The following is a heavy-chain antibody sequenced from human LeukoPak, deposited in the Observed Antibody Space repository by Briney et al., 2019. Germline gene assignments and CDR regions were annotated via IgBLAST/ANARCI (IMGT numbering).Heavy chain of an antibody. CDR2: IYHSGST. D-gene: IGHD1-14*01. Sequence: PSETLSLTCTVSGYSISSGYYWGWIRQPPGKGLEWIGSIYHSGSTYYNPSLKSRVTISVDTSKNQFSLKLSSVTAADTAVYYCAGPGPRGYWGQGTLVTVSS. V-gene: IGHV4-38-2*02. CDR1: GYSISSGYY. J-gene: IGHJ4*02. CDR3: AGPGPRGY.